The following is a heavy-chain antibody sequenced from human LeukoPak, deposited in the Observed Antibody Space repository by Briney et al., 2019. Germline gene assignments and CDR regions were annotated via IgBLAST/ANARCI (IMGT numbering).Heavy chain of an antibody. D-gene: IGHD5-18*01. J-gene: IGHJ4*02. CDR2: IYYSGST. CDR1: GGSISSYY. V-gene: IGHV4-59*01. Sequence: SETLFLTCTVSGGSISSYYWSWIRQPPGKGLEWIGYIYYSGSTNYNPSLKSRVTISVDTSKNQFSLKLSSVTAADTAVYYCARSGYRRNFDYWGQGTLVTVSS. CDR3: ARSGYRRNFDY.